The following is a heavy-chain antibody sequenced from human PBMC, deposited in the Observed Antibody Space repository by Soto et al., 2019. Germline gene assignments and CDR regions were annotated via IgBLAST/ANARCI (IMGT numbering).Heavy chain of an antibody. CDR2: INPNSGGT. J-gene: IGHJ6*02. D-gene: IGHD4-17*01. CDR1: GYTFTGYY. Sequence: ASVKVSCKASGYTFTGYYSHRVRQAPGQGSESMLWINPNSGGTNYAQTVQGRVNMTRDTFISTAYMELGRLRSDDTAVYYCAAPPPATQGPAVTRRLHYGMDVWGQGTTVTVSS. V-gene: IGHV1-2*02. CDR3: AAPPPATQGPAVTRRLHYGMDV.